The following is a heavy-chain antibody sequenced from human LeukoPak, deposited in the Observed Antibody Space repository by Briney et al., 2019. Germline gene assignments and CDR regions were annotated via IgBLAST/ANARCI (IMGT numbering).Heavy chain of an antibody. Sequence: GGSLRLSCAASGFTFSSYAMHWVRQAPGKGLEWVAVISYDGSNKYYADSVKGRLTISRDNSKNTLYLQMNSLRAEDTAVYYCARAFHGDYPEPWFDPWGQGTLVTVSS. CDR2: ISYDGSNK. CDR3: ARAFHGDYPEPWFDP. J-gene: IGHJ5*02. CDR1: GFTFSSYA. V-gene: IGHV3-30*01. D-gene: IGHD4-11*01.